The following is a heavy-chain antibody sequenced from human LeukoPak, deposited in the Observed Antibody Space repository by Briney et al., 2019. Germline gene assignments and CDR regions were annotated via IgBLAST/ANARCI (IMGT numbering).Heavy chain of an antibody. CDR2: ISSSSSTI. Sequence: QTGGSLRLSCAASGFTFDDYAMHWVRQAPGKGLEWVSYISSSSSTIHYADSVKGRFTISRDNAKNSLYLQMNSLRAEDTAVYYCARDPPRGDFWSGAGRYYFDYWGQGTLVTVSS. CDR3: ARDPPRGDFWSGAGRYYFDY. CDR1: GFTFDDYA. V-gene: IGHV3-48*01. D-gene: IGHD3-3*01. J-gene: IGHJ4*02.